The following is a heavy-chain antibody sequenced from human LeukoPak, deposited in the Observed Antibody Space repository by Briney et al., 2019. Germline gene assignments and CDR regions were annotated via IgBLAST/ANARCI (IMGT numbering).Heavy chain of an antibody. Sequence: SETLSLTCAVYGGSFSGYYWSWIRQPPGKGLEWIGEINHSGSTNYNPSLKSRVTISVDTSKNQFSLKLSSVTAADTAVYYCASTYSSSWYGAYYHYGMDVWGQGTTVTVSS. CDR2: INHSGST. J-gene: IGHJ6*02. CDR1: GGSFSGYY. CDR3: ASTYSSSWYGAYYHYGMDV. D-gene: IGHD6-13*01. V-gene: IGHV4-34*01.